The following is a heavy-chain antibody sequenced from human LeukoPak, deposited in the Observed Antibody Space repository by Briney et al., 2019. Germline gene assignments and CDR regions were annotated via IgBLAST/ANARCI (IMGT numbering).Heavy chain of an antibody. CDR3: ARDLSNYDILTGYYNGHWFDP. CDR1: GYTFTSYD. CDR2: MNPNSGNT. V-gene: IGHV1-8*03. J-gene: IGHJ5*02. D-gene: IGHD3-9*01. Sequence: ASVKVSCKASGYTFTSYDINWVRQATGQGLEWMGWMNPNSGNTGYAQKFQGRVTITRNTSISTAYMELSSLRSEDTAVYYCARDLSNYDILTGYYNGHWFDPWGQGTLVTVSS.